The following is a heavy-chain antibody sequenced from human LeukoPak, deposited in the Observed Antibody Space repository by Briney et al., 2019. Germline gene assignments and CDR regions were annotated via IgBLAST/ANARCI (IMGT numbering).Heavy chain of an antibody. Sequence: GSLRLSCAASGFTFSSYGMHWVRQAPGKGLEWVAVISYDGSNKYYEDSVKGRFTISRDNSKNTLYLQMNSLRAEDTAVYYCAKDYYDYVWGSYRYLDYWGQGTLVTVSS. V-gene: IGHV3-30*18. CDR1: GFTFSSYG. D-gene: IGHD3-16*02. J-gene: IGHJ4*02. CDR2: ISYDGSNK. CDR3: AKDYYDYVWGSYRYLDY.